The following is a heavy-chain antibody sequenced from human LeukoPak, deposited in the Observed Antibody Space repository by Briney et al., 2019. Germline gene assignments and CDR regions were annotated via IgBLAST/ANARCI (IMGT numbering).Heavy chain of an antibody. CDR1: GINVRDSY. CDR2: ISGSGDST. CDR3: AKSRAGRVD. J-gene: IGHJ4*02. V-gene: IGHV3-23*01. D-gene: IGHD2-15*01. Sequence: GGSLRLSCVVSGINVRDSYMSWVRQAPGKGLDWVSSISGSGDSTYYADSVKGRFTISRDNSKNTLYLQMNSLRAEDTAVYYCAKSRAGRVDWGQGTLVTVSS.